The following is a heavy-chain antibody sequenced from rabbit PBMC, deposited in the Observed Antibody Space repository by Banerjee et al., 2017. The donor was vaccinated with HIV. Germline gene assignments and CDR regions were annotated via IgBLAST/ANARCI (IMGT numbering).Heavy chain of an antibody. CDR2: IYAGSSGST. Sequence: QEQLEESGGGLVTPGRTLTLSCTASGFDFSSYYYMCWVRQAPGKGLEWIACIYAGSSGSTYYASWAKGRFTVSKTSSTTVTLQMTSLTAADTATYLCARDLAGVIGWNFGLWGPGTLVTV. CDR3: ARDLAGVIGWNFGL. D-gene: IGHD4-1*01. J-gene: IGHJ4*01. V-gene: IGHV1S45*01. CDR1: GFDFSSYYY.